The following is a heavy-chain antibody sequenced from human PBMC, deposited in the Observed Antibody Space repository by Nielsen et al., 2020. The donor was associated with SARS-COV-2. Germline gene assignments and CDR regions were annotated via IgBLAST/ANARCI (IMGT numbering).Heavy chain of an antibody. V-gene: IGHV3-9*01. CDR3: AKDFGTLKTTDNYYYYYGMDV. CDR2: ISWNSGSI. D-gene: IGHD4-11*01. J-gene: IGHJ6*02. Sequence: GGSLRLSCAASGFTFDDYAMHWVRQAPGKGLEWVSGISWNSGSIGYADSVKGRFTISRDNAKNSLYLQMNSLRAEDTAVYYCAKDFGTLKTTDNYYYYYGMDVWGQGTTVTVSS. CDR1: GFTFDDYA.